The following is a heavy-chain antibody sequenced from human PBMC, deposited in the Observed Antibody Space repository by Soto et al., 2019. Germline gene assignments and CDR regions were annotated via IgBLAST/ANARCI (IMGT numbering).Heavy chain of an antibody. CDR3: ARQDYDYIWGSYRQEGWFDP. CDR1: GGSISSYY. D-gene: IGHD3-16*02. J-gene: IGHJ5*02. CDR2: IYYSGST. V-gene: IGHV4-59*08. Sequence: QVQLQESGPGLVKPSETLSLTCTVSGGSISSYYWSWIRQPPGKGLEWIGYIYYSGSTNYNPSLKSRVTISVDTSKNQFSLKLSSVTAADTAVYYCARQDYDYIWGSYRQEGWFDPWGQGTLVTVSS.